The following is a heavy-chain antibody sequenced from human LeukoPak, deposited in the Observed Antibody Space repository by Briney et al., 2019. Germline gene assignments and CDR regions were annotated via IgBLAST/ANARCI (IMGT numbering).Heavy chain of an antibody. V-gene: IGHV4-34*01. CDR3: ARVSGPEYYFDY. J-gene: IGHJ4*02. Sequence: SETLSLTCAVYGGSFSGYYWSWIRQPPGKGLEWIGEINHSGSTNYNPSLKSRVTISVDTSKNQFSLKLSSVTAADTAVYYCARVSGPEYYFDYWGQGTLVTVSS. D-gene: IGHD3-10*01. CDR1: GGSFSGYY. CDR2: INHSGST.